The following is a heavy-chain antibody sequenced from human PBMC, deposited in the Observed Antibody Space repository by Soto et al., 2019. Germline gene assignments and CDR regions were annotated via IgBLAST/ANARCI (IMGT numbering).Heavy chain of an antibody. Sequence: NPSESLSLSCPVSGCSISSGDYYWSWIRQPPGQGLEWIGYIYYSGSTYYNPSLKSRVTISVDTTKNQFSLKLSSVTAADTAVYYCASYWQGDWSGVMCYSDYSGMDVWGQGTMVTVSS. CDR2: IYYSGST. V-gene: IGHV4-30-4*01. J-gene: IGHJ6*02. CDR1: GCSISSGDYY. CDR3: ASYWQGDWSGVMCYSDYSGMDV. D-gene: IGHD3-16*01.